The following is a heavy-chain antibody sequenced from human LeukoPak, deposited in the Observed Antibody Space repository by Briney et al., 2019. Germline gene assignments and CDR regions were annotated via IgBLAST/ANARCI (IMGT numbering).Heavy chain of an antibody. J-gene: IGHJ4*02. Sequence: SVKVSCKASGGTFSSYAISWVLQAPGQGLEWMGRIIPILGIANYAQKFQGRVTITADKSTSTAYMELSSLRSEDTAVYYCARDHRVLAFDYWGQGTLVTVSS. D-gene: IGHD2-8*02. CDR1: GGTFSSYA. CDR3: ARDHRVLAFDY. CDR2: IIPILGIA. V-gene: IGHV1-69*04.